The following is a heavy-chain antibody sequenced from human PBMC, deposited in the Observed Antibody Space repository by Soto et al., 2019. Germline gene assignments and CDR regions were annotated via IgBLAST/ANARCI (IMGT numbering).Heavy chain of an antibody. CDR1: GGSFSGYY. CDR3: ATAGPNYDYIWGSYRPGNNYYYYYMDV. V-gene: IGHV4-34*01. D-gene: IGHD3-16*02. Sequence: PSETLSLTCAVYGGSFSGYYWSWIRQPPGKGLEWIGEINHSGSTNYNPSLKSRVTISVDTSKNQFSLKLSSVTAADTAVYYCATAGPNYDYIWGSYRPGNNYYYYYMDVWGKGTTVTVSS. J-gene: IGHJ6*03. CDR2: INHSGST.